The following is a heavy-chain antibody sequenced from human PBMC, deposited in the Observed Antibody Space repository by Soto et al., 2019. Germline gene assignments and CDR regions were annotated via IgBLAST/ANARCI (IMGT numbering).Heavy chain of an antibody. D-gene: IGHD3-22*01. CDR3: AKGRYFDSSGGCANY. Sequence: EVKLSESGGGFIPPGASARLSCITSGFIFDNYAMSWVRQSPRRGLEWVAAISGSGHATYYTQSVQGRFIISRDKSKKTVFLQVNNLRAEDTAVYYCAKGRYFDSSGGCANYWGLGTLVTVSS. J-gene: IGHJ4*02. CDR1: GFIFDNYA. CDR2: ISGSGHAT. V-gene: IGHV3-23*01.